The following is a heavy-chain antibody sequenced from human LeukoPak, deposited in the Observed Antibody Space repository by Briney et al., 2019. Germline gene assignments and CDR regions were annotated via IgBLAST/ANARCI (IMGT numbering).Heavy chain of an antibody. CDR1: GFTVSSNY. CDR3: ARSPDGYYYVGYFQH. Sequence: GGSLRLSCAASGFTVSSNYMSWVRQAPGKGLDWVSVIYSGGSTYYADSVKGRFTISRDNSKNTLYLHMNSLRAEDTAVYYCARSPDGYYYVGYFQHWGQGTLVTVSS. CDR2: IYSGGST. D-gene: IGHD3-22*01. J-gene: IGHJ1*01. V-gene: IGHV3-53*01.